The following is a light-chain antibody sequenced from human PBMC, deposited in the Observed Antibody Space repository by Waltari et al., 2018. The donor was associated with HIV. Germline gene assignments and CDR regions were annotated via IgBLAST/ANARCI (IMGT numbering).Light chain of an antibody. CDR3: ASHAGSKDV. CDR1: SSDIGAYNY. J-gene: IGLJ2*01. Sequence: QSALTQPPSASGSPGQSVTISCTGTSSDIGAYNYVAWYQQYPGKAPKLMIYDVTKRPSGVPARFSGSKSGNPASLTVSGLQAEDEADYYCASHAGSKDVFGGGTKLTVL. V-gene: IGLV2-8*01. CDR2: DVT.